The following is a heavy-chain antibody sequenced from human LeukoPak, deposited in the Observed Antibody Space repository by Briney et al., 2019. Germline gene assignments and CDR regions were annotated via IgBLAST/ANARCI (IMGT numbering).Heavy chain of an antibody. CDR2: IYYSGST. D-gene: IGHD1-26*01. V-gene: IGHV4-39*07. J-gene: IGHJ4*02. CDR3: ARDYIGATQNTDY. Sequence: PSETLTLTCTVSGGSISSSSYYWGWIRQPPGKGLEWIGSIYYSGSTYYNPSLKSRVTISVDTSKNQFSLKLSSVTAADTAVYYCARDYIGATQNTDYWGQGTLVTVSS. CDR1: GGSISSSSYY.